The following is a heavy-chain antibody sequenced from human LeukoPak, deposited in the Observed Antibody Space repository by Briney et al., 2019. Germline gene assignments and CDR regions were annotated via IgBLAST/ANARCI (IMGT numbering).Heavy chain of an antibody. CDR1: GGSISSSRDY. J-gene: IGHJ6*03. CDR3: ARETLDIVVVPAAMPYYYYYMDV. CDR2: IYYSGST. Sequence: PSETLSLTCTVSGGSISSSRDYWAWIRQPPGKGLEWIANIYYSGSTYYSPSLKSRVTISVDTSKNQFFLKLSSVTAADTAVYYCARETLDIVVVPAAMPYYYYYMDVWGKGTTVTISS. D-gene: IGHD2-2*03. V-gene: IGHV4-39*02.